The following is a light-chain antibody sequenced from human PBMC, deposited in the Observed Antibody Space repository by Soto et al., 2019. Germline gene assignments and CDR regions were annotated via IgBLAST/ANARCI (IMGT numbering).Light chain of an antibody. CDR1: QSIKTY. J-gene: IGKJ1*01. V-gene: IGKV1-39*01. Sequence: DIQMTQSPSSLSASVGDRVTITCRASQSIKTYLNWYQQKPGKAPNLLIFAASIFQSNIPSRFSGSGSGTDFTLTINSLQFEDFATYYCQQSWSTPRTFGQGTKVEIK. CDR3: QQSWSTPRT. CDR2: AAS.